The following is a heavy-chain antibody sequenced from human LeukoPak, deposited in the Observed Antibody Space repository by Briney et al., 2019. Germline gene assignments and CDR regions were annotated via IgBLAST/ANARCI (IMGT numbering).Heavy chain of an antibody. V-gene: IGHV1-8*03. Sequence: ASVKVSCKASGYTFTSYDINWVRQATGQGLEWMGWMNPNSGNTGYAQKFQGRVTITRNTSISTAYMELSSLRSEDTAVYYCARALSRLSGDFWSGYRGASVAFDIWGQGTMVTVSS. CDR3: ARALSRLSGDFWSGYRGASVAFDI. D-gene: IGHD3-3*01. J-gene: IGHJ3*02. CDR1: GYTFTSYD. CDR2: MNPNSGNT.